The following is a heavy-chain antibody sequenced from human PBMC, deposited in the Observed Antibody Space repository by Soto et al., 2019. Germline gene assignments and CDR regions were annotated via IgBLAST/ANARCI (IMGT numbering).Heavy chain of an antibody. Sequence: SVKVSCKASGGTFSSYAISWVRQAPGQGLEWMGGIIPIFGTANYAQKFQGRVTITADESTSTAYMELSSLRSEDTAVYYCAREETPGIAVAFDYWGQGSLVTVSS. V-gene: IGHV1-69*13. D-gene: IGHD6-19*01. CDR2: IIPIFGTA. CDR3: AREETPGIAVAFDY. J-gene: IGHJ4*02. CDR1: GGTFSSYA.